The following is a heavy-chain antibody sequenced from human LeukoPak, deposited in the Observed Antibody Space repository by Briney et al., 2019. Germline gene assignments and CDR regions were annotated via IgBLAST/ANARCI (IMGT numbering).Heavy chain of an antibody. D-gene: IGHD3-22*01. J-gene: IGHJ3*02. CDR2: ISYDGTDK. Sequence: GGSLRLSCEASGFTFRSYAMHWVRQAPGKGLEWVAIISYDGTDKYYADSVKGRFTISRDDSKNTLYLQMNSLRAEDTAVYYCARDQYYDRSGYGDKSDAFDIWGQGTMVTVSS. CDR1: GFTFRSYA. CDR3: ARDQYYDRSGYGDKSDAFDI. V-gene: IGHV3-30*03.